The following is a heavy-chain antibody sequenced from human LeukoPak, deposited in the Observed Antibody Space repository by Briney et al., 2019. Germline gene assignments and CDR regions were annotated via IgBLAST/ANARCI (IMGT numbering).Heavy chain of an antibody. Sequence: GPTPGNPTPTPTLTCSFSGVSLPTHVVGVGGVPPPPGKGLGWLALIYGNDDKRYSASLKSRLTITKDSSKNQVVLTMTNMDPVDTATYYCVHDVPGDYGFDYWGQGTLVTVSS. J-gene: IGHJ4*02. CDR1: GVSLPTHVVG. CDR3: VHDVPGDYGFDY. V-gene: IGHV2-5*01. D-gene: IGHD4-17*01. CDR2: IYGNDDK.